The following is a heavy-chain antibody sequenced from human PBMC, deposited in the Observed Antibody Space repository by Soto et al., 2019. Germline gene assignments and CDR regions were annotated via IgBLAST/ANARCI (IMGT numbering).Heavy chain of an antibody. D-gene: IGHD6-19*01. J-gene: IGHJ5*02. CDR1: GGSVSGYY. V-gene: IGHV4-59*02. CDR3: ARGPQWLRSDNWFDP. CDR2: THYSGTS. Sequence: QVQLQESGPGLVKPSETLSLTCTVSGGSVSGYYWSWIRQPPVKGLEWIGNTHYSGTSTYNPSLKSQVTISLDTSKQQYSLRLTSVTAADTAVYYCARGPQWLRSDNWFDPWGQGTRVTVSS.